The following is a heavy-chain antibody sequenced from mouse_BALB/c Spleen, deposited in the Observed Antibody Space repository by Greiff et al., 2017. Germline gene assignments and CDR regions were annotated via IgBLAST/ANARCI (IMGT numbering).Heavy chain of an antibody. CDR2: ISSGGST. CDR3: ARFTREYYFDY. V-gene: IGHV5-6-5*01. CDR1: GFTFSSYA. D-gene: IGHD1-1*01. J-gene: IGHJ2*01. Sequence: EVQVVESGGGLVKPGGSLKLSCAASGFTFSSYAMSWVRQTPEKRLEWVASISSGGSTYYPDSVKGRFTISRDNARNILYLQMSSLRSEDTAMYYCARFTREYYFDYWGQGTTLTVSS.